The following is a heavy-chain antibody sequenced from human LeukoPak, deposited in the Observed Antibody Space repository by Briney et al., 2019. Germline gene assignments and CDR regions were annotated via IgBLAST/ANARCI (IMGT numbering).Heavy chain of an antibody. D-gene: IGHD5-12*01. Sequence: PGGSLRLSCAASGFTFSNYAMSWVRQAPGRGLEWVSGISGGGGSTYYADAVKGRFTISRDNSKNTLYLQMNSLRAEDTAVYYCARVVAMTIDYRGQGTLVTVSS. CDR2: ISGGGGST. V-gene: IGHV3-23*01. CDR3: ARVVAMTIDY. CDR1: GFTFSNYA. J-gene: IGHJ4*02.